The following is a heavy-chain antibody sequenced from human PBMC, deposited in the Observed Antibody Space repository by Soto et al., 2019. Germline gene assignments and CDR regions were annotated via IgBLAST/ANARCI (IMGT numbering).Heavy chain of an antibody. CDR1: GFSFSSFG. V-gene: IGHV3-30*18. CDR2: ISYDGSNL. J-gene: IGHJ6*02. CDR3: AKVRVRGFGAFSDMDV. Sequence: QVQLVESGGGVVQPGRSLRLSCAASGFSFSSFGMHWVRQPPGKGLEWVALISYDGSNLYYADYVKGRFTISRDSSKNMLYLQMNSLRVDDTAIYFCAKVRVRGFGAFSDMDVWGQGTTVTVSS. D-gene: IGHD3-10*01.